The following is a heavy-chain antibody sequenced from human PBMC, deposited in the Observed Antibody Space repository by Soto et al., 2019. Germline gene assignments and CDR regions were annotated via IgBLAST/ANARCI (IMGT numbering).Heavy chain of an antibody. Sequence: EVQLVESGGGLVQPGGSLRLSCAASGFTFSSYWMHWVRQAPGKGLVWVSRINSDGSSTSYADSVKGRFTISRDNAKNTLYLQLNNLRAGDTAVYYSVRSCLLEASATRLDYWGQGTLVTVSS. J-gene: IGHJ4*02. CDR2: INSDGSST. V-gene: IGHV3-74*01. CDR1: GFTFSSYW. D-gene: IGHD2-15*01. CDR3: VRSCLLEASATRLDY.